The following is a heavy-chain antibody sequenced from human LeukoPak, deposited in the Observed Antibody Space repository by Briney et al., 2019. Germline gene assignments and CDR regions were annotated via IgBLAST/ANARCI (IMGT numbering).Heavy chain of an antibody. CDR1: RYTFTGYY. CDR2: INPNSGGT. CDR3: ASWNGPEYSSTLPQDY. D-gene: IGHD6-6*01. Sequence: ASVKVSCKASRYTFTGYYMPWVRQAPGQGLEWMGWINPNSGGTNYAQKFQGRVTMTRETSISTAYMELSRVRSDDTSVYYCASWNGPEYSSTLPQDYWGQVTLVTVSS. J-gene: IGHJ4*02. V-gene: IGHV1-2*02.